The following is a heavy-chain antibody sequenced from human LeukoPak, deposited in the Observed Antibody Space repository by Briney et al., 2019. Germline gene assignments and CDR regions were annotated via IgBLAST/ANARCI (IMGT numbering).Heavy chain of an antibody. Sequence: ASVKVSCKASGYTFTSYAMHWVRQAPGQRLEWMGWINAGNGNTKYSQKFQGRVTITRDTSASTAYMELSSLRSEDTAVYYCARVKRSHSSSWSSFDYWGQGTLVTVSS. CDR1: GYTFTSYA. CDR3: ARVKRSHSSSWSSFDY. CDR2: INAGNGNT. D-gene: IGHD6-13*01. J-gene: IGHJ4*02. V-gene: IGHV1-3*01.